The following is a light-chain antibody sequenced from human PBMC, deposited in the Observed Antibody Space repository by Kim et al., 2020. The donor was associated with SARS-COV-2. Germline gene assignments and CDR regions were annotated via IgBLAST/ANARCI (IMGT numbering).Light chain of an antibody. Sequence: DIQMTQSPSSLSASVGDRVTITCRASQGIREYLGWFQQKPGKAPKRLIYGASSLQSEVPSRFSGSGSGTEFTLTISSLQPEDFATYYCLQHNSFPPTFGGGTKVDI. CDR3: LQHNSFPPT. CDR2: GAS. CDR1: QGIREY. V-gene: IGKV1-17*01. J-gene: IGKJ4*01.